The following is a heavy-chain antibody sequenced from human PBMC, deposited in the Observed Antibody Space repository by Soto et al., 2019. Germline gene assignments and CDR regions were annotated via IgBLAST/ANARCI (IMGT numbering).Heavy chain of an antibody. CDR2: IIPIFPTP. J-gene: IGHJ6*02. V-gene: IGHV1-69*12. CDR3: ARDKGRLQVGGHYSCAMDN. Sequence: QVQLVQSGAEVKKPGSSVTVSCKASGGTFDNSAISWVRQAPGQGLEWMGGIIPIFPTPDYSQKFQGRVSITDDYSTSTAYMELPSLRSEDTAVYYCARDKGRLQVGGHYSCAMDNWGQGPRVTVSS. D-gene: IGHD2-2*01. CDR1: GGTFDNSA.